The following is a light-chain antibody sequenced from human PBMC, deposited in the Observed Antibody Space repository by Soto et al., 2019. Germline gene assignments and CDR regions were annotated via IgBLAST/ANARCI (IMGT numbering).Light chain of an antibody. J-gene: IGKJ1*01. CDR1: QSIHNRY. Sequence: EIVLTQSPGTLSSSPGERATLSCRASQSIHNRYFAWYQHKPGQAPRLLIYATYSRATGIPDRFGGSGSGTDFTLTINRLEPEDFAVYYCQQYFASYWTFGQGTKVDIK. CDR3: QQYFASYWT. CDR2: ATY. V-gene: IGKV3-20*01.